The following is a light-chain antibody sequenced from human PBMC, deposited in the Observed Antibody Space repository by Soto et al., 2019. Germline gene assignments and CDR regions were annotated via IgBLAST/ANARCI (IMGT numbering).Light chain of an antibody. J-gene: IGLJ1*01. V-gene: IGLV1-44*01. CDR3: AAWDDSLNARYV. CDR1: SSNIAAKS. Sequence: QSVLTQPPSASGTPGQRVTISCSGSSSNIAAKSVNWYQQLPGTAPKHLIYSNSQRSSGVPDRFSGSKSGTSASLAIRGLQSEDEADDYCAAWDDSLNARYVFGTGTKVTVL. CDR2: SNS.